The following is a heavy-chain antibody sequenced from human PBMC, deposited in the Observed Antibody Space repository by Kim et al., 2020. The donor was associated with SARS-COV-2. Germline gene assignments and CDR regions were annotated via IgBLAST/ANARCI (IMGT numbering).Heavy chain of an antibody. CDR1: GYRFTSYG. Sequence: ASVKVSCKASGYRFTSYGISWVRQAPGQGLEWMGWNSGYNGNTNYAQKFQGRISMTTDTSTSTAFMELRSLRSDDTAVYYCARDRGSGSFLWDFWGQGTLVTVSS. J-gene: IGHJ4*02. D-gene: IGHD1-26*01. V-gene: IGHV1-18*01. CDR2: NSGYNGNT. CDR3: ARDRGSGSFLWDF.